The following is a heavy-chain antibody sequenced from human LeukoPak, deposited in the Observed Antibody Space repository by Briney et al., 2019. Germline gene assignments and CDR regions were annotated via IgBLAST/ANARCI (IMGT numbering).Heavy chain of an antibody. V-gene: IGHV3-21*01. CDR1: GFSVSIKY. CDR3: ARGGEWLRLLNY. J-gene: IGHJ4*02. CDR2: ISSSSSYI. D-gene: IGHD5-12*01. Sequence: GGSLRLSCAASGFSVSIKYMNWVRQAPGKGLEWDSSISSSSSYIYYADSVKGRFTISRDNAKNSLYLQMNSLRAEDTAVYYCARGGEWLRLLNYWGQGTLVTVSS.